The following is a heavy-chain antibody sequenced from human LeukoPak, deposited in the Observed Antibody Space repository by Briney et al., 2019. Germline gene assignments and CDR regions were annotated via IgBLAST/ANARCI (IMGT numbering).Heavy chain of an antibody. CDR2: ISGSGSGGST. D-gene: IGHD3-22*01. CDR1: GFTFSSSA. CDR3: AKAGAGETYYYDYFDY. Sequence: GGSLRLSCAASGFTFSSSAMSWVRQAPGKGLEWVSSISGSGSGGSTYYADSVKGRFTISRDNSKNTLYLQMNSLRAEDTAVCYCAKAGAGETYYYDYFDYWGQGTLVTVSS. V-gene: IGHV3-23*01. J-gene: IGHJ4*02.